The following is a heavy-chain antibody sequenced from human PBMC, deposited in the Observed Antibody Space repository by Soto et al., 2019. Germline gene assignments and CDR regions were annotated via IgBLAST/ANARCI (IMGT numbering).Heavy chain of an antibody. CDR2: IFQSGRT. D-gene: IGHD3-10*01. CDR3: VTYQPGAGYRFDY. V-gene: IGHV4-4*02. CDR1: GASITSGIW. Sequence: QVQLQESGPGLVEPSGTLSLTCAVSGASITSGIWWSWVRQPPGKGLEWIGEIFQSGRTHYNPSLKSRVTILLDNSQNQFSLKLTSVTAADTAVYYCVTYQPGAGYRFDYWGQGTRVTVSS. J-gene: IGHJ4*02.